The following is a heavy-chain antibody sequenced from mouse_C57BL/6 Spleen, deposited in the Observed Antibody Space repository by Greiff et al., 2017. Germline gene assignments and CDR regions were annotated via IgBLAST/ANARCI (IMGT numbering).Heavy chain of an antibody. V-gene: IGHV1-64*01. Sequence: VKLQQPGAELVKPGASVKLSCKASGYTFTSYWMHWVKPRPGQGLEWIGMIHPNSGSTNYNEKFKSKATLTVDKSSSTAYMQLSSLTSEDSAVYYCARGGIYDGYLYAMDYWGQGTSVTVSS. J-gene: IGHJ4*01. CDR1: GYTFTSYW. CDR3: ARGGIYDGYLYAMDY. CDR2: IHPNSGST. D-gene: IGHD2-3*01.